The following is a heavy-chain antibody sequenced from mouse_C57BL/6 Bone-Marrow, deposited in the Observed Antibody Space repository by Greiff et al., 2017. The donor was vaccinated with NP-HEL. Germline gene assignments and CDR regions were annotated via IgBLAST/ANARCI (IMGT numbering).Heavy chain of an antibody. D-gene: IGHD2-3*01. Sequence: QVQLQQPGTELVKPGASVKLSCKASGYTFTSYWMHWVKQRPGQGLEWIGNINPSNGGTNYNEKFKSKATLTVDKSSSTAYRKLSSLKAEDSAVYDCARRGNGYYIFDDWGKGTTLTVSS. J-gene: IGHJ2*01. CDR2: INPSNGGT. CDR1: GYTFTSYW. V-gene: IGHV1-53*01. CDR3: ARRGNGYYIFDD.